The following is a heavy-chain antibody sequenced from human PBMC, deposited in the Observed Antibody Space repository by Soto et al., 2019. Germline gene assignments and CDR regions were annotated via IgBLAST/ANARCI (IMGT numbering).Heavy chain of an antibody. Sequence: GGSLRLSCAASGFTFSSYAMSWVRQAPGKGLEWVSAISGSGGSTYYADSVKGQFTISRDNSKNTLYLQMNSLRAEDTAVYYCAKDLGDTDYYYYYYMDVWGKGTTVTGSS. J-gene: IGHJ6*03. CDR2: ISGSGGST. CDR1: GFTFSSYA. CDR3: AKDLGDTDYYYYYYMDV. V-gene: IGHV3-23*01. D-gene: IGHD1-26*01.